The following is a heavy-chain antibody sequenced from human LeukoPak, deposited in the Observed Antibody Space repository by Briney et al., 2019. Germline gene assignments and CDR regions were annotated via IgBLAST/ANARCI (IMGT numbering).Heavy chain of an antibody. CDR2: ISSSSSTI. CDR3: ARERGYCSSTSCYGDYYYYGMDV. V-gene: IGHV3-48*01. Sequence: GGSLRLSCAASGFTFRSYSMNWVRQAPGKGLEWVSYISSSSSTIYYADSVKGRFTISRDNAKNSLYLQMNSLRAEDTAVYYCARERGYCSSTSCYGDYYYYGMDVWGQGTTVTVSS. D-gene: IGHD2-2*01. CDR1: GFTFRSYS. J-gene: IGHJ6*02.